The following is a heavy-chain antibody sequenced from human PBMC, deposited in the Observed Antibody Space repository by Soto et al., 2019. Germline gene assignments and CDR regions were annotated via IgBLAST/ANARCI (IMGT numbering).Heavy chain of an antibody. CDR2: INGDGSGT. CDR1: GFTFSGRL. J-gene: IGHJ4*02. CDR3: ARGIFGSGTANDY. D-gene: IGHD3-10*01. V-gene: IGHV3-74*01. Sequence: EVQLVESGGGLVQPGGSLRLSCAASGFTFSGRLMHWGRQAPGKGLVWVSRINGDGSGTSYADFVKGRFTISRDNAKNTLFLQMNGLRAEDTAVYYCARGIFGSGTANDYWGQGTLVTVSS.